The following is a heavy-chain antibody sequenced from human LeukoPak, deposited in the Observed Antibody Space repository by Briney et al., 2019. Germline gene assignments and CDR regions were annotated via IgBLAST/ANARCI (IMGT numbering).Heavy chain of an antibody. CDR1: GYTFTSYD. CDR3: ARDRGIAAPGTLGSYYYGMDV. V-gene: IGHV1-8*01. J-gene: IGHJ6*02. Sequence: ASVKASCKASGYTFTSYDINWVRQATGQGLEWMGWMNPNSGNTGYAQKFQGRVTMTRNTSISTAYMELSSLRSEDTAVYYCARDRGIAAPGTLGSYYYGMDVWGQGTTVTVSS. D-gene: IGHD6-13*01. CDR2: MNPNSGNT.